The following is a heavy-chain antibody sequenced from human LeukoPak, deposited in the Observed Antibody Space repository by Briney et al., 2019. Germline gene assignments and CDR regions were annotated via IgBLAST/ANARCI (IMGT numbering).Heavy chain of an antibody. CDR1: GGSISSSSYY. CDR3: ARLPSTYYYGSGSIDY. Sequence: SETLSLTCTVSGGSISSSSYYWGWIRQPPGKGLEWIGSIYYSGSTNYNPSLKSRVTISVDTSKNQFSLKLSSVTAADTAVYYCARLPSTYYYGSGSIDYWGQGTLVTVPS. V-gene: IGHV4-39*07. J-gene: IGHJ4*02. D-gene: IGHD3-10*01. CDR2: IYYSGST.